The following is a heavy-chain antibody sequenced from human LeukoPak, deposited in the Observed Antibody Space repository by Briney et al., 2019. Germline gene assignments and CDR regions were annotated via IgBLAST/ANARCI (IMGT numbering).Heavy chain of an antibody. D-gene: IGHD6-13*01. CDR2: ISSNGGST. Sequence: GGSLRLSCAASGFTFSSYAMHWVRQAPGKGLEYVSAISSNGGSTYYANSVKGRFTISRDNSKNTLYLQMGSLRAEDMAVYYCAKDWSPASGRGGYFDYWGQGTLVTVSS. J-gene: IGHJ4*02. CDR1: GFTFSSYA. V-gene: IGHV3-64*01. CDR3: AKDWSPASGRGGYFDY.